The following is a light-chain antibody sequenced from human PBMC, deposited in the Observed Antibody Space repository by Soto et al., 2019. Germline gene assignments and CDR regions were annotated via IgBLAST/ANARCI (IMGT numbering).Light chain of an antibody. J-gene: IGKJ1*01. V-gene: IGKV3D-7*01. CDR1: QSVSSNY. CDR3: QQDYNLPET. Sequence: EMVLTQSPGTLSLSPGERATLSCRASQSVSSNYITWYQQKPGQAPRRLIFGASSRATGIPDRFSGSGSGTDFTLTISSLQPEDFAVYYCQQDYNLPETFGQGTKVDIK. CDR2: GAS.